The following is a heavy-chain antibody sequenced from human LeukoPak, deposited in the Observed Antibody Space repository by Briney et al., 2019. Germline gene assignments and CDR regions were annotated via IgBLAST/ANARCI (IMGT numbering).Heavy chain of an antibody. Sequence: GGSLRLSCAASGFTFSSYSMTWVRQAPGKGPEWVSYITSTSSTVYYADSVKGRFTVPRDNAKNSQYLQMNSLRDEDTAMFYCARVGDGYSVNYFDYWGQGTLVTISS. D-gene: IGHD5-24*01. J-gene: IGHJ4*02. V-gene: IGHV3-48*02. CDR2: ITSTSSTV. CDR1: GFTFSSYS. CDR3: ARVGDGYSVNYFDY.